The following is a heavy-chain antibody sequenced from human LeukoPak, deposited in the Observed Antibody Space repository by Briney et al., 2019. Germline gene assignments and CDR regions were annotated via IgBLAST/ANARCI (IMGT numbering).Heavy chain of an antibody. D-gene: IGHD3-22*01. V-gene: IGHV3-11*06. J-gene: IGHJ4*02. CDR1: GFTFSTYY. CDR3: ARDRGENYDSSGYYDY. CDR2: ISGSNSYT. Sequence: GGSLRLSCAASGFTFSTYYMSWIRQAPGKGLEWLSYISGSNSYTNYADSVKGRFTISRDNAKNSLYLQVNSLRAEDTAVYYCARDRGENYDSSGYYDYWGQGTLVTVSS.